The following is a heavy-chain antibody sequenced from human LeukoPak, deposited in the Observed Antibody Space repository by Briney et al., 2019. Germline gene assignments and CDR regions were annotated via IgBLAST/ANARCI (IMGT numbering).Heavy chain of an antibody. Sequence: ASVKVSCKASGYTFTSYAMNWVRQAPGQGLEWMGWINPNSGGTNYAQKFQGRVTMTRDTSISTAYMELSRLRSDDTAVYYCSSGTLGDFDYWGQGTLVTVSS. CDR3: SSGTLGDFDY. J-gene: IGHJ4*02. CDR2: INPNSGGT. D-gene: IGHD3-10*01. CDR1: GYTFTSYA. V-gene: IGHV1-2*02.